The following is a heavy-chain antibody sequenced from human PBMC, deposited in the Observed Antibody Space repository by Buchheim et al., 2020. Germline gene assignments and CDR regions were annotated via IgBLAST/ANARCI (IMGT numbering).Heavy chain of an antibody. V-gene: IGHV3-23*01. J-gene: IGHJ6*02. D-gene: IGHD2-2*01. CDR3: AKGGYCSSSDCYRAYYYYNMDA. Sequence: EVQLLESGGGLVQPGGSLRLSCAASGFTFNNYAMNWVRQVPGKGLEWVSGIIGSGSRTYYADSVKGRLTISRDNSKGTLYLQMNSLRAEGTAVYYCAKGGYCSSSDCYRAYYYYNMDAWGQGTT. CDR2: IIGSGSRT. CDR1: GFTFNNYA.